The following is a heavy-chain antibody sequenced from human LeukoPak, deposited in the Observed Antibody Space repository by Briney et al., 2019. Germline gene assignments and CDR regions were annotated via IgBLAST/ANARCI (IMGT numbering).Heavy chain of an antibody. D-gene: IGHD6-13*01. CDR3: AKGGSSSWWNWFDP. CDR2: ISWNSGSI. V-gene: IGHV3-9*03. CDR1: GFTFDDYA. J-gene: IGHJ5*02. Sequence: GGSLRLSCAASGFTFDDYAMHWVRPAPGKGLEWVSGISWNSGSIGYADSVKGRFTISRDNAKNSLYLQMNRLRAEDMGLYYCAKGGSSSWWNWFDPWGQGTLVTVSS.